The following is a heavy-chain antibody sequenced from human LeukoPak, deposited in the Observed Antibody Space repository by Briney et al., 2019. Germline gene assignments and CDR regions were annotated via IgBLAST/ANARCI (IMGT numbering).Heavy chain of an antibody. D-gene: IGHD4-17*01. Sequence: GSLRLSYAASGFTFSNYAMSWVRQAPGKGLEWVSVISVGGGSAYYAYYPDSVKGRFIISRDDSKNTLYLQMNNLRVEDTAIYYCAKLGMTTVTPFDYWGQGTLVTVSS. CDR1: GFTFSNYA. CDR2: ISVGGGSA. J-gene: IGHJ4*02. V-gene: IGHV3-23*01. CDR3: AKLGMTTVTPFDY.